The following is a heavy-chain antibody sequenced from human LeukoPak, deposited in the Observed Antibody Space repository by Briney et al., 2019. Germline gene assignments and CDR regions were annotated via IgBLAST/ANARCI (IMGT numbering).Heavy chain of an antibody. CDR2: INDNGGST. Sequence: GGSLRLSCTASGFTLGDYAMSWVRQAPGKGLEWVSSINDNGGSTYYADSGKGRFTISRDNPKNTMYLQMSSLRAEDTAIYYCAKGWMFGDLINSWGQGTLVTVSS. D-gene: IGHD3-10*02. J-gene: IGHJ4*02. CDR3: AKGWMFGDLINS. V-gene: IGHV3-23*01. CDR1: GFTLGDYA.